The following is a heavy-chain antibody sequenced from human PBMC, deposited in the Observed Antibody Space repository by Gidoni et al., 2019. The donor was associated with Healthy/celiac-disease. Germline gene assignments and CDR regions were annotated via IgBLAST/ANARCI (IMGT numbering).Heavy chain of an antibody. CDR2: ISWNSGSI. V-gene: IGHV3-9*01. Sequence: EVQLVESGGGLVQPGRSLRLSCAASGFTFDDYAMHWVRQAPGKGLGWVSGISWNSGSIGYADSGKGRFTISRDNAKNSLYLQMNSLRAEDTALYYCAKEERGVPAAYDYWGQGTLVTVSS. CDR3: AKEERGVPAAYDY. CDR1: GFTFDDYA. J-gene: IGHJ4*02. D-gene: IGHD2-2*01.